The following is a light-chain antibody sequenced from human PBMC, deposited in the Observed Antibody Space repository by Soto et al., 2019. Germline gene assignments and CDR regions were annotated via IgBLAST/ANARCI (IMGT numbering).Light chain of an antibody. J-gene: IGKJ1*01. CDR1: QSVSSN. Sequence: EIMMTQSPANLSVSPGERATLSCRVSQSVSSNLAWYQQKPGQAPRLLIYDASSRATGIPARFSGSGSGTEFTLTISSLQSEDFAVYYCLHYNKWPRWTFGQGTKVDIK. V-gene: IGKV3-15*01. CDR3: LHYNKWPRWT. CDR2: DAS.